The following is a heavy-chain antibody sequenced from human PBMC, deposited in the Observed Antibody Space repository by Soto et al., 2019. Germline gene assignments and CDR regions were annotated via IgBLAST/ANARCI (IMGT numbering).Heavy chain of an antibody. CDR1: GGSIRSSSHY. CDR3: ARLAYTSSWYNWFES. Sequence: PSETLSLTCSVSGGSIRSSSHYWAWIRQPPGKGLEWVAYMYYTGSTYYNPSLKSRVTISVDTSKNQFSLKLSSVTAADTAVYFCARLAYTSSWYNWFESWGQGALVTVSS. V-gene: IGHV4-39*01. D-gene: IGHD3-16*01. J-gene: IGHJ5*01. CDR2: MYYTGST.